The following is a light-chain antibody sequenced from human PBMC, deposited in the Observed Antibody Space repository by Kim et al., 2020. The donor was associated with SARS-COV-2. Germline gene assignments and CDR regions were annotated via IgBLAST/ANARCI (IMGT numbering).Light chain of an antibody. CDR2: DVN. CDR1: DSDVGGNDY. CDR3: SSYTSGDTIV. Sequence: GQSTTVSGTGKDSDVGGNDYVSWYQQHPGKAPKLLIYDVNNRPSGVSNRCSGSKSGNTASLTISGLRADDEATLYCSSYTSGDTIVFGGGTKVTVL. J-gene: IGLJ3*02. V-gene: IGLV2-14*03.